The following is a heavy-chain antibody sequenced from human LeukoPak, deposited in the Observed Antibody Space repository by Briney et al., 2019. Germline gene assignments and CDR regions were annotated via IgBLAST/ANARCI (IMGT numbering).Heavy chain of an antibody. CDR2: IYSGGST. CDR1: GFTVSSNY. J-gene: IGHJ4*02. V-gene: IGHV3-53*01. D-gene: IGHD3-22*01. CDR3: ARGGYYDSSGYSDY. Sequence: QPGGSLRLSCAASGFTVSSNYMSWVRQAPGKGLEWVSVIYSGGSTYYADSVKGRFTISRDNSKNTLYLQMNSLRAEDTAMYYCARGGYYDSSGYSDYWGQGTLVTVSS.